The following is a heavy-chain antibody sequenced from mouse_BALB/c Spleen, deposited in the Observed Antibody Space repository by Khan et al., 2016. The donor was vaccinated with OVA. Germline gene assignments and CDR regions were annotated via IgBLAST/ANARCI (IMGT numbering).Heavy chain of an antibody. D-gene: IGHD1-1*01. J-gene: IGHJ2*01. Sequence: EVQLVESGGGLVQPKGSLKVSCAVSGFTFNTYAMNWVRQAPGEGLKWVARIRSKSNNYATYYVDLVKDMITISRDDSQSMLYLQMNNLKTEDTAMYYCVGEDYGRSLYYFDYWGQGTTLTVSS. CDR1: GFTFNTYA. CDR2: IRSKSNNYAT. V-gene: IGHV10-1*02. CDR3: VGEDYGRSLYYFDY.